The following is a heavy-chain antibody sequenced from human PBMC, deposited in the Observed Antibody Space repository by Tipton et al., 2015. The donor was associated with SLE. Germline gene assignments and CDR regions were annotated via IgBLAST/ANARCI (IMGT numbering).Heavy chain of an antibody. CDR3: ARRVNWFYGLDV. J-gene: IGHJ6*02. Sequence: SLRLSCAASGFTFSNYPMHWVRQAPGQGLEYVSSISDDGGRTYYANSVKGRFSVTRDSSKNTLYLQMNSLTVEDTAVYYCARRVNWFYGLDVWGQGTTVTVSS. CDR1: GFTFSNYP. V-gene: IGHV3-64*01. D-gene: IGHD2-21*01. CDR2: ISDDGGRT.